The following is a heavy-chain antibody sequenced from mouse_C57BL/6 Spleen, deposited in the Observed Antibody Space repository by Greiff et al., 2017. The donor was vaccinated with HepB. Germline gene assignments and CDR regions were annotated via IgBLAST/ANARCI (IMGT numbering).Heavy chain of an antibody. Sequence: QVQLQQPGAELVRPGSSVKLSCKASGYTFTSYWMDWVKQRPGQGLEWIGNIYPSDSETHYNQKFKDKATLTVDKSSSTAYMQLSSLTSEDSAVYYCARGGRYYSNYEGYWYFDVWGTGTTVTVSS. V-gene: IGHV1-61*01. CDR3: ARGGRYYSNYEGYWYFDV. CDR1: GYTFTSYW. J-gene: IGHJ1*03. CDR2: IYPSDSET. D-gene: IGHD2-5*01.